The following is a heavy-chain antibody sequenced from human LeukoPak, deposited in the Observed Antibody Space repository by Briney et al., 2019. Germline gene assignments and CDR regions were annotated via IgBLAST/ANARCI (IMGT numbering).Heavy chain of an antibody. CDR2: ISGSGGST. V-gene: IGHV3-23*01. CDR3: AKRGSSGSYYYFDY. J-gene: IGHJ4*02. Sequence: PGGSLRLSCAASGFTFSSYAMSWVRQAPGKGLEWVSGISGSGGSTYYADSVKGRFTISRDNPKNTLYLQMNSLRAEDTAVYYCAKRGSSGSYYYFDYWGQGTLVTVSS. D-gene: IGHD3-10*01. CDR1: GFTFSSYA.